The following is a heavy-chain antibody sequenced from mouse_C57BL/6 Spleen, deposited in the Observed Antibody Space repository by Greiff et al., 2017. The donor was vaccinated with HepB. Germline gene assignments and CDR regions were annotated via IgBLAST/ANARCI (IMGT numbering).Heavy chain of an antibody. CDR1: GYTFTSYW. Sequence: VQLQQPGAELVKPGASVKLSCKASGYTFTSYWMHWVKQRPGQGLEWIGMIHPNSGSTNYNEKFKSKATLTVDKSSSTAYMQLSSLTSEDSAVYYCARERIYYGNPYWFAYWGQGTLVTVSA. CDR3: ARERIYYGNPYWFAY. V-gene: IGHV1-64*01. J-gene: IGHJ3*01. CDR2: IHPNSGST. D-gene: IGHD2-1*01.